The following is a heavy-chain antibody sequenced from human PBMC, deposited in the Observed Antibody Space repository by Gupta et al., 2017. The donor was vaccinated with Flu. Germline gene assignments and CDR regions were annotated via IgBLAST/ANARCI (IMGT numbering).Heavy chain of an antibody. Sequence: QVQLVESGGGVVQPGRSLRLSCAASGFTFSSYGMHWVRQAPGKGLEWVAVISYDGSNKYYADSVKGRFTISRDNSKNTLYLQMKSLRAEDTAVYYWAKDPYGGTGSFDYWGQGTLVTVSS. J-gene: IGHJ4*02. CDR2: ISYDGSNK. D-gene: IGHD4-17*01. CDR1: GFTFSSYG. CDR3: AKDPYGGTGSFDY. V-gene: IGHV3-30*18.